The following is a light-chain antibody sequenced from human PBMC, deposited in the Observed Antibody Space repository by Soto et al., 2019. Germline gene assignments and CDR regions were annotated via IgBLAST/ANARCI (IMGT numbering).Light chain of an antibody. CDR1: SSDVGSYNL. Sequence: QSALTQPASVSGSPGQSITISCTGTSSDVGSYNLVSWYQQHPGKAPKLMIYEGSKRPSGVSNRFSGSKSGNTASLTISGLQAEDEADYYWCSYAGSSTFPYVFGTGTKVTVL. V-gene: IGLV2-23*01. CDR3: CSYAGSSTFPYV. J-gene: IGLJ1*01. CDR2: EGS.